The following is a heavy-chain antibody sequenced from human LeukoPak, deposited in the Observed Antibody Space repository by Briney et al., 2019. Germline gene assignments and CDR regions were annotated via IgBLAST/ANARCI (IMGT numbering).Heavy chain of an antibody. CDR3: ATHLQGITYYYFDY. D-gene: IGHD1-14*01. CDR2: ISHSGST. Sequence: SETLSLTCAVYGGSFSGDYWSWIRQPPGKGLEWIAEISHSGSTHYNPSLKSRVTISLDTSKNQFSLKLSSVTAADTAMYYCATHLQGITYYYFDYWGQGTLVTVSS. V-gene: IGHV4-34*01. CDR1: GGSFSGDY. J-gene: IGHJ4*02.